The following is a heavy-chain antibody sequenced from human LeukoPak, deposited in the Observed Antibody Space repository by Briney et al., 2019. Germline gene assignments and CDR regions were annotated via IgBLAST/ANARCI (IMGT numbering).Heavy chain of an antibody. V-gene: IGHV3-23*01. D-gene: IGHD3-3*01. Sequence: GGSLRLSCVASGFTFIKYALSWVRQAPGKGLEWVSVISGRGGSTFYADSVKGRFTISRDNSKNTLYLQMNSLRAEDTAIYYCAKDLEDFGYWGQGTLVTVSS. J-gene: IGHJ4*02. CDR3: AKDLEDFGY. CDR1: GFTFIKYA. CDR2: ISGRGGST.